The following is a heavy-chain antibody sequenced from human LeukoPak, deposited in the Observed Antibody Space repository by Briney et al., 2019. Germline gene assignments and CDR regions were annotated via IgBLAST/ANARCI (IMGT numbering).Heavy chain of an antibody. CDR1: GGSISSYY. CDR3: ARDRGILSFDY. V-gene: IGHV4-59*01. CDR2: IYYSGST. J-gene: IGHJ4*02. D-gene: IGHD2-15*01. Sequence: SETLSLTCTVSGGSISSYYWSWIRQPPGKGLEWIGYIYYSGSTNYNPSLKSRVTISVDTSKNQFSLKLSSVTAADTAVYYCARDRGILSFDYWGQGTLVTVSS.